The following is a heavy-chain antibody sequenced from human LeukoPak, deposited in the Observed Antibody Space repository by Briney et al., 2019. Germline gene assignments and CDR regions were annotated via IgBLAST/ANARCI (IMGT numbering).Heavy chain of an antibody. Sequence: GGSLRLSCAASGFTFSSYAMHWVRQAPGKGLEWVAVISYDGSNKYYADSVKGRFTISRDNSKNTLYLQMNSLRAEDTAVYYCARDHRTYYYDSSGYSDYWGQGTLVTVSS. CDR2: ISYDGSNK. D-gene: IGHD3-22*01. V-gene: IGHV3-30-3*01. J-gene: IGHJ4*02. CDR3: ARDHRTYYYDSSGYSDY. CDR1: GFTFSSYA.